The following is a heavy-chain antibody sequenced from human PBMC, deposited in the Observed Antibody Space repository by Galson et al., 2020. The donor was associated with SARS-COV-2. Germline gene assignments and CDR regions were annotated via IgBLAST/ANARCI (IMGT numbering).Heavy chain of an antibody. CDR1: GGSISSGDYY. Sequence: SETLSLTCTVSGGSISSGDYYWSWIRQPPGKGLEWIGYIYYSGSTYYNPSLKSRVTISVDTSKNQFSLKLSSVTAADTAVYYCAREAGYYNNAFDIWGQGTMVTVSS. J-gene: IGHJ3*02. D-gene: IGHD3-9*01. V-gene: IGHV4-30-4*01. CDR3: AREAGYYNNAFDI. CDR2: IYYSGST.